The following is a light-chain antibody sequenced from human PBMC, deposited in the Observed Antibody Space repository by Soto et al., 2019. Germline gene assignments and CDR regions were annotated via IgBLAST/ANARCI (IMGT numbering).Light chain of an antibody. CDR3: AAWDDSHXV. CDR2: RNN. J-gene: IGLJ1*01. CDR1: SSNIGSNY. V-gene: IGLV1-47*01. Sequence: QSVLTQPPSASGTPGQRVTISCSGSSSNIGSNYVYWYQQLPGTAPKLLIYRNNQRPSGVPDRFSGSKSGTSASLAISGLRSEDEADYYCAAWDDSHXVFGTGTKVTVL.